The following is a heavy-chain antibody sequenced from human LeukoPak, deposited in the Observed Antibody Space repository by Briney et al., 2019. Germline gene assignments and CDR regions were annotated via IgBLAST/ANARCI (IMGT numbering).Heavy chain of an antibody. Sequence: SETLSLTCTASGGSISSESYYWSWIRQPAGKGLEWIGRIYTSGSTSYNPSLKSRVTISVDTSRNQFSLKLSSVTAADTAVYYCARSGMWGGNPPHWGQGTLVTVSS. CDR1: GGSISSESYY. D-gene: IGHD4-23*01. CDR2: IYTSGST. CDR3: ARSGMWGGNPPH. V-gene: IGHV4-61*02. J-gene: IGHJ4*02.